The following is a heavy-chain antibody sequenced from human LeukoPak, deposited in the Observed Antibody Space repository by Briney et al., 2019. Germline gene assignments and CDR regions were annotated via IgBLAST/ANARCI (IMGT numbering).Heavy chain of an antibody. CDR3: AREVAIIPPAPGGGDV. Sequence: GGSLRLSCRVSGFTFRSYWMHWVRQVPGRGRGGVWRINIHGTVTTYADSVKGRFTVSRDNAKNTLYLQMNSLRVEDTAVYYCAREVAIIPPAPGGGDVWGKGTMVTVSS. V-gene: IGHV3-74*03. CDR2: INIHGTVT. D-gene: IGHD3-16*01. J-gene: IGHJ6*04. CDR1: GFTFRSYW.